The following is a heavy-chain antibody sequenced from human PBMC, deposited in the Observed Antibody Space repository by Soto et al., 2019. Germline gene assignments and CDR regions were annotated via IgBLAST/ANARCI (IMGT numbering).Heavy chain of an antibody. CDR2: INYSGST. Sequence: PSETLSLTCSVSGGSFSGYYWGWIRQPPGKGLEWVGEINYSGSTNYNPSLKSRVTISVDTSKNQLSLKVSSVTAADTATYYCARRNYFYALDVWGQGTTVTVS. CDR3: ARRNYFYALDV. J-gene: IGHJ6*02. CDR1: GGSFSGYY. V-gene: IGHV4-34*01.